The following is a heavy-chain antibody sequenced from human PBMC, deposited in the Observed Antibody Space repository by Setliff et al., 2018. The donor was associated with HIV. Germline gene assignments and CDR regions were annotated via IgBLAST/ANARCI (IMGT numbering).Heavy chain of an antibody. CDR1: GFTISGNY. D-gene: IGHD2-8*01. CDR3: ARPLLRTNPVYGILGNWFDS. J-gene: IGHJ5*01. Sequence: GGSLRLSCAASGFTISGNYMSWVRQAPGKGLEWVSVINSGGSTYYRDSVRGRFTISRDDSKNTLYLQINSLRDEDTAVYYCARPLLRTNPVYGILGNWFDSWGRGTLVTVSS. CDR2: INSGGST. V-gene: IGHV3-66*02.